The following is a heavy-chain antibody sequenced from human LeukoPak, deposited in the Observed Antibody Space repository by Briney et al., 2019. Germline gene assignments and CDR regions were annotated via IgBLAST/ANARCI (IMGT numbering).Heavy chain of an antibody. Sequence: GGSLRLSCAASGFTFEDYGMSWVPQAPGKGLEWVSGITWNGGSIGYADSVKGRFTMSRDNAKNSLYLQMDSLKTEDTALYYCARDYARPDYWGQGTLVTVSS. CDR2: ITWNGGSI. CDR3: ARDYARPDY. V-gene: IGHV3-20*04. J-gene: IGHJ4*02. D-gene: IGHD4-17*01. CDR1: GFTFEDYG.